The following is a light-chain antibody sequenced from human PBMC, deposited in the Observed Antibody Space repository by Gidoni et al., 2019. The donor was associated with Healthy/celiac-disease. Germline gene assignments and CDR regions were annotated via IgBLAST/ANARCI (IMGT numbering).Light chain of an antibody. CDR3: QQSYSTFQT. CDR2: AAS. V-gene: IGKV1-39*01. Sequence: DIQMTQSPSSLSASVGDRVTITCRASQSISSYLNWYQQKPGKAPKLLIYAASSLQSGVPSRFSGSGSGTDFTLTISSLQPEDFATYYCQQSYSTFQTFGQXTKVEIK. CDR1: QSISSY. J-gene: IGKJ1*01.